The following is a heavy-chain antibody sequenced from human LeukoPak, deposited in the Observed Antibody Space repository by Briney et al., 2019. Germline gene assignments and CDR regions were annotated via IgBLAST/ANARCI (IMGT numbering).Heavy chain of an antibody. D-gene: IGHD1-26*01. CDR3: ATHSGSYLSGGYYFDY. CDR1: RFTFSDYY. V-gene: IGHV3-11*04. J-gene: IGHJ4*02. Sequence: GGSLRLSCAASRFTFSDYYMSWIRQAPGKGLEWVSYISSSGSTIYYADSVKGRFTISRDNAKNSLYLQMNSLRAEDTAVYYCATHSGSYLSGGYYFDYWGQGTLVTVSS. CDR2: ISSSGSTI.